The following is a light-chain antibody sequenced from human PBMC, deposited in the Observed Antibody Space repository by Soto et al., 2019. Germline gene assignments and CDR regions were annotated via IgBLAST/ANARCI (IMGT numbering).Light chain of an antibody. CDR2: DVN. CDR1: SNDIGAYNY. Sequence: QSVLTQPASVSGSPGQSITISCTGTSNDIGAYNYVSWYQQSPDKAPKLLIFDVNNRPSGVSTRFSGYKSGNTASLTISRLQDEDEDDNYCISYTKTGTLVVFGGGTKLTVL. J-gene: IGLJ3*02. V-gene: IGLV2-14*01. CDR3: ISYTKTGTLVV.